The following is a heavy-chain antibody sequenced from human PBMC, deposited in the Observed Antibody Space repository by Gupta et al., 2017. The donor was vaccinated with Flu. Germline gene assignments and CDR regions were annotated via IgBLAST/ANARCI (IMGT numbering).Heavy chain of an antibody. CDR3: ARAAGIVVVPAQDAFDI. Sequence: EVQLVESGGGLVQPGGSLRLSCAASGFTFSRYDMNWVRQATGKGLEWVSAIGTAGDTYYPGSVKGRFTISRENAKNSLYLQMNSLRAGDTAVYYCARAAGIVVVPAQDAFDIWGQGTMVTVSS. J-gene: IGHJ3*02. CDR1: GFTFSRYD. CDR2: IGTAGDT. D-gene: IGHD2-2*01. V-gene: IGHV3-13*04.